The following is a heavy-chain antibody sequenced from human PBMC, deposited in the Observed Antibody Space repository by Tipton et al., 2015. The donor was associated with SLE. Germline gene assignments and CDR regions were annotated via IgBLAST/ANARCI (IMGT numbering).Heavy chain of an antibody. CDR1: GFTFSSYG. CDR2: INPDESEK. V-gene: IGHV3-7*01. CDR3: ARGAKERITLVRVRPYYFDY. Sequence: SLRLSCAASGFTFSSYGMNWIRQTPGKGLEWVANINPDESEKYYVDSVKGRFTISRDNADNSLYLQMNSLRPEDTAVYYCARGAKERITLVRVRPYYFDYWGQGSLVTVSS. J-gene: IGHJ4*01. D-gene: IGHD3-10*01.